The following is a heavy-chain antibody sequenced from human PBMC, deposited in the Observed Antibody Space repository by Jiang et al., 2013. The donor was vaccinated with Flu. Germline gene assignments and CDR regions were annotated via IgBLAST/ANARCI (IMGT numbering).Heavy chain of an antibody. CDR3: RISSWYDY. CDR1: GFTFSDYD. D-gene: IGHD6-13*01. J-gene: IGHJ4*02. CDR2: ISHSSSYT. V-gene: IGHV3-11*03. Sequence: QLLESGGGLVKPGGSLRISCAASGFTFSDYDMSWIRQVPGKGLEWVSYISHSSSYTNYADSVKGRFTISRDNAKNSLYLQMNSLRAEDTAVYYCRISSWYDYWGQGTLVTVSS.